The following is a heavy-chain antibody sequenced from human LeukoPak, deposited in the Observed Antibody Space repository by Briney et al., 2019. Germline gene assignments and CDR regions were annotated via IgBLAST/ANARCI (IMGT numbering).Heavy chain of an antibody. CDR2: VSCDGTKK. Sequence: PGGSLRLSCAASGFTFRTYGMHWVRQAPGKGLEWVASVSCDGTKKHYADSVKGRFTISRDNSKNTLYLQMNSLRAEDTALYYCAKDLSIYCDSRGFDPWGQGTLVTVSS. D-gene: IGHD2/OR15-2a*01. V-gene: IGHV3-30*18. J-gene: IGHJ5*02. CDR1: GFTFRTYG. CDR3: AKDLSIYCDSRGFDP.